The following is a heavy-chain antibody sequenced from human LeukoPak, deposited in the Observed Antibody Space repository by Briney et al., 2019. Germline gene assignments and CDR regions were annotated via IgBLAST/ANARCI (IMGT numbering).Heavy chain of an antibody. CDR2: ISGSGGST. D-gene: IGHD5-18*01. V-gene: IGHV3-23*01. Sequence: GGSLRLSCAASGFTFSSYSMNWVRQAPGEGLEWVSSISGSGGSTYYADPVKGRFTISRDNSKNTLYLQMNSLRAENTAVYYCAKAQHTAMVRHGDYWGRGTLVTVSS. CDR1: GFTFSSYS. J-gene: IGHJ4*02. CDR3: AKAQHTAMVRHGDY.